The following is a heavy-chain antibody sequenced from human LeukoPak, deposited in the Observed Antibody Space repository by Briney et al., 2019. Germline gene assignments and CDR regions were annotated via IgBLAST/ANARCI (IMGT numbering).Heavy chain of an antibody. CDR2: ISYDGSNK. J-gene: IGHJ4*02. CDR3: SRVADFYSNYDY. CDR1: GFTFSSYA. D-gene: IGHD4-11*01. Sequence: GGSLRLSCAASGFTFSSYAIHWVRQAPGKGLEWVAVISYDGSNKYYADSVKGRFTISRDNSKNTLYLQMNSLRAEDTAVYYCSRVADFYSNYDYWGQGTLVTVSS. V-gene: IGHV3-30-3*01.